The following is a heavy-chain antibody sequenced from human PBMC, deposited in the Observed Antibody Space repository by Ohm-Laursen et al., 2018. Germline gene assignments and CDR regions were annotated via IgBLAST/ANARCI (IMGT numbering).Heavy chain of an antibody. J-gene: IGHJ6*02. CDR2: ISGSGGST. Sequence: SLRLSCTASGITFSSYAMNWVRQAPGKGLEWVSGISGSGGSTDYADSVKGRFTISRDNSKNTLYLQMNSLRAEDTAVYYCARTRGYGMDVWGQGTTVTVSS. D-gene: IGHD1-7*01. CDR3: ARTRGYGMDV. CDR1: GITFSSYA. V-gene: IGHV3-23*01.